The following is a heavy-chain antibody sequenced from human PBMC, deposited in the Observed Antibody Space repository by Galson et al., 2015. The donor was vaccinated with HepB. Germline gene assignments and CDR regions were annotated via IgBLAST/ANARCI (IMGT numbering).Heavy chain of an antibody. V-gene: IGHV6-1*01. Sequence: CAISGDSASSNSAAWNWIRQSPSRGLEWLGRTYYRSKWYNDYAVSVKSRITINPDTSKNQFSLQLNSVTPEDTAVYYCARASGVGATIAFDIWGQGTMVTVSS. CDR1: GDSASSNSAA. D-gene: IGHD1-26*01. CDR2: TYYRSKWYN. CDR3: ARASGVGATIAFDI. J-gene: IGHJ3*02.